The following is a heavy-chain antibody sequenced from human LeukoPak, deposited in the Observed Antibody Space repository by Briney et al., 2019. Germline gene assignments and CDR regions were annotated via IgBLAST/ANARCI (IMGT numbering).Heavy chain of an antibody. D-gene: IGHD2-2*01. CDR3: ARDDIVVVPGNWFDP. Sequence: GGSLRLSCAASGFTFSSYSMNWVRQAPGKGLEGVSSISSSSSYIYYADSVKGRFSISRDNAKNSLYLQMNSLRAEDTAVYYCARDDIVVVPGNWFDPWGQGTLVTVSS. V-gene: IGHV3-21*01. J-gene: IGHJ5*02. CDR1: GFTFSSYS. CDR2: ISSSSSYI.